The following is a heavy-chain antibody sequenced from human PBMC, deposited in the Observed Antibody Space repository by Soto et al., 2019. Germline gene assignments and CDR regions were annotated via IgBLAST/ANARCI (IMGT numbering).Heavy chain of an antibody. CDR3: ARTQYSSSWFT. D-gene: IGHD6-13*01. Sequence: SETLSLTCAVSGGSISSSNWCSWVRQPPGKGLEWIGEIYHSGSTNYNPSLKSRVTISVDKSKNQFSLKLSSVTAADTAVYSCARTQYSSSWFTWGQGTLVTVSS. CDR2: IYHSGST. CDR1: GGSISSSNW. V-gene: IGHV4-4*02. J-gene: IGHJ5*02.